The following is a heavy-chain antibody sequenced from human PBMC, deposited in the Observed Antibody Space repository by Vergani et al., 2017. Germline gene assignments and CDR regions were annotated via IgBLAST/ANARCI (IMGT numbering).Heavy chain of an antibody. Sequence: QVQLQESGPGLVKPSGTLSLTCAVSGGSISRSNWWSWVRQPPGKGLEWIGEIYHSWSTNYNPSLKGRVTISVDKSKNQFSLKLSSVTAADTAVYYGARGIWFGVGDYWGQGTLVTVSS. V-gene: IGHV4-4*02. CDR2: IYHSWST. D-gene: IGHD3-10*01. J-gene: IGHJ4*02. CDR3: ARGIWFGVGDY. CDR1: GGSISRSNW.